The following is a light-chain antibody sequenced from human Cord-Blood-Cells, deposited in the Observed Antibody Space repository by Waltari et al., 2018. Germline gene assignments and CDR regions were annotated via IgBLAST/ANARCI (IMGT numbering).Light chain of an antibody. CDR1: QSVSSY. CDR2: DAS. J-gene: IGKJ5*01. CDR3: QQRSNWPPIT. Sequence: EIVLTQSPATLSLSPGEGATFSCRASQSVSSYLAWYQQKPGQAPRLLIYDASNRATGIPARFSGSGSGTDFTLTISSLEPEDFAVYYCQQRSNWPPITFGQGTRLEIK. V-gene: IGKV3-11*01.